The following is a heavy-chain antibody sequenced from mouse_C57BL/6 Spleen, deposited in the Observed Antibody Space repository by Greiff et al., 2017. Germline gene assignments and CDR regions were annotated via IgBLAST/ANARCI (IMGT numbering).Heavy chain of an antibody. D-gene: IGHD1-1*01. CDR3: ARGSSYAGYAMDY. Sequence: VQLQESGPELVKPGASVKISCKASGYAFSGAWMNWVKQRPGKGLEWIGRIYPGDGDTNYNGKFKGKATLTADKSSSTAYMQLSSLTSEDSAVYFCARGSSYAGYAMDYWGQGTSVTGSS. CDR1: GYAFSGAW. CDR2: IYPGDGDT. J-gene: IGHJ4*01. V-gene: IGHV1-82*01.